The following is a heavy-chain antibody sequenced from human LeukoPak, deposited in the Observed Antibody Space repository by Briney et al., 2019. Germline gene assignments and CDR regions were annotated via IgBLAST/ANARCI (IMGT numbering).Heavy chain of an antibody. J-gene: IGHJ4*02. V-gene: IGHV3-74*01. CDR2: INTDGSST. Sequence: GGSLRLSCAASGFTFSSYWMHWVRQAPGKGLVWVSRINTDGSSTSYADSVKGRFTISRDNAKSTLYLQMNSLRAEDTAVYYCARAAVYDYGDYWGEGTLVSVSS. CDR1: GFTFSSYW. D-gene: IGHD3-16*01. CDR3: ARAAVYDYGDY.